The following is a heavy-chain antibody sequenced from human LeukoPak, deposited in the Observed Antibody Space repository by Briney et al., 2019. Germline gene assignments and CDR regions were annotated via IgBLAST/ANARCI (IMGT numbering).Heavy chain of an antibody. CDR3: ARDGGDYYDSSGYPFHH. CDR1: GFTFGSYN. CDR2: ISTSSSYI. J-gene: IGHJ1*01. D-gene: IGHD3-22*01. V-gene: IGHV3-21*01. Sequence: PGGSLRLSCAASGFTFGSYNMNWVRQAPGKGLEWVSSISTSSSYIYYADSVKGRFTISRDNAKKSLYLQMNSPRAGDTAVYYCARDGGDYYDSSGYPFHHWGQGTLVTVSS.